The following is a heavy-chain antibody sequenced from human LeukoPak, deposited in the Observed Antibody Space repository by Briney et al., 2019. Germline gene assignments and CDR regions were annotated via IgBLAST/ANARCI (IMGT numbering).Heavy chain of an antibody. J-gene: IGHJ3*02. V-gene: IGHV3-7*01. CDR3: ARDRGIAARPYYDAFDI. CDR2: IKQDGSEK. Sequence: GGSLRLSCTASGFTFGDYAMSWFRQAPGKGLEWVANIKQDGSEKYYVDSVKGRFTISRDNAKNSLYLQMNSLRAEDTAVYYCARDRGIAARPYYDAFDIWGQGTMVTVSS. D-gene: IGHD6-6*01. CDR1: GFTFGDYA.